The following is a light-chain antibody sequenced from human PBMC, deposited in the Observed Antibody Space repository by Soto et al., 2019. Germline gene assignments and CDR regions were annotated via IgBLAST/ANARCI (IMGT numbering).Light chain of an antibody. CDR1: QSLLHSNGYNY. CDR2: LGS. Sequence: DIVMTQSPLSLPVTPGEPASISCRSSQSLLHSNGYNYLDWYLQKPGQSPQLLIYLGSNRSSGVPDRFSGSGSGRDFKLKISRVEAEDVGVYYSMQALQTPWTFGQAPKVDIX. CDR3: MQALQTPWT. V-gene: IGKV2-28*01. J-gene: IGKJ1*01.